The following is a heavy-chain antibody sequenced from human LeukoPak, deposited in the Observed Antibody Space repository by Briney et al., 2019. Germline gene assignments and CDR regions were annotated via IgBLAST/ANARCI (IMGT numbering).Heavy chain of an antibody. D-gene: IGHD6-19*01. Sequence: SETLSLTCTVSGGYISSSSYYWGWIRQPPGKGLEWIGSIYYSGSTYYNPSLKSRVTISVDTSKIQFSLKLSSVTAADTVVYYCARRFSGGYSSGWSVSYFDYWGQGTLVTVSS. J-gene: IGHJ4*02. CDR1: GGYISSSSYY. CDR2: IYYSGST. CDR3: ARRFSGGYSSGWSVSYFDY. V-gene: IGHV4-39*01.